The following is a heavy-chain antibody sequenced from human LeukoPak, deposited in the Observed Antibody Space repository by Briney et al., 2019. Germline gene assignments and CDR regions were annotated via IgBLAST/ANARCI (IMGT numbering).Heavy chain of an antibody. CDR2: FYYTGTT. CDR3: ARHGFGSILTGALIDY. CDR1: SGSISSSSYY. D-gene: IGHD3-10*01. J-gene: IGHJ4*02. Sequence: SETLSLTCSVSSGSISSSSYYWGWIRQPPGKGLEWIGSFYYTGTTYYNPSLKSRVTISVDASENQFSLKLSSVTAADTALYYCARHGFGSILTGALIDYWGQGTLVTVSS. V-gene: IGHV4-39*01.